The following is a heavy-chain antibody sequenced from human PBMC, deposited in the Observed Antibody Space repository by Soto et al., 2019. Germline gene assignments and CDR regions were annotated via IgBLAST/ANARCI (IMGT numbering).Heavy chain of an antibody. CDR1: GFTFSTYA. CDR3: ARDLGAAGQYGMDV. V-gene: IGHV3-23*01. J-gene: IGHJ6*02. CDR2: ISAGGGTT. D-gene: IGHD6-13*01. Sequence: EVQLLESGGNLVQPGGSLTLSCAASGFTFSTYAMSWVRQAPGKGLEWVSTISAGGGTTYYADSVKGRFTISRENAKNSLYLQMNSLRAGDTAVYYCARDLGAAGQYGMDVWGQGTTVTVSS.